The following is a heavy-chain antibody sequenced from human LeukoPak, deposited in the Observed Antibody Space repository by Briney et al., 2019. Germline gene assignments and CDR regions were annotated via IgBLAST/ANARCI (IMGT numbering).Heavy chain of an antibody. CDR3: ARLRQQLVRRPNYYYYYMDV. Sequence: SGGSLRLSCAASGFTFSNYDMSWVRQTPGKGLEWVAVMSYDGSFKYYADSVKGRFTISRDNSKNTLYLQMNSLRAEDTAVYYCARLRQQLVRRPNYYYYYMDVWGKGTTVTISS. CDR1: GFTFSNYD. J-gene: IGHJ6*03. D-gene: IGHD6-13*01. V-gene: IGHV3-30*03. CDR2: MSYDGSFK.